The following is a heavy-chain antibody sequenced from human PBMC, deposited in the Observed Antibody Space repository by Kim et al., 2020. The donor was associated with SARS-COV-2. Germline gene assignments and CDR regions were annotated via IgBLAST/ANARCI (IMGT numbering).Heavy chain of an antibody. CDR1: GGSISSYY. CDR2: IYYSGST. CDR3: ARSITMVRGVIIPNWFDP. J-gene: IGHJ5*02. D-gene: IGHD3-10*01. V-gene: IGHV4-59*13. Sequence: SETLSLTCTVSGGSISSYYWIWIRQPPGKGLEWIGYIYYSGSTNYNPSLKSRVTISVDTSKNQFSLKLSSVTAADTAVYYCARSITMVRGVIIPNWFDPWGQGTLVTVSS.